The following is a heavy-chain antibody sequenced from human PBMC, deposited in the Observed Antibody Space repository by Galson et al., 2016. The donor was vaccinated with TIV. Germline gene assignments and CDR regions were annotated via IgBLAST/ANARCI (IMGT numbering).Heavy chain of an antibody. V-gene: IGHV1-69*13. J-gene: IGHJ4*02. D-gene: IGHD6-13*01. CDR3: ARGPGHTSSYFAF. CDR1: GSIFNSFA. CDR2: ITGVFGTS. Sequence: SVKVSCKASGSIFNSFAISWVRQAPGQGLEWMGGITGVFGTSNYAQKFQARVTITADQSTSITYLEVTNLRSEATAVYYCARGPGHTSSYFAFWGQGTLGTVSA.